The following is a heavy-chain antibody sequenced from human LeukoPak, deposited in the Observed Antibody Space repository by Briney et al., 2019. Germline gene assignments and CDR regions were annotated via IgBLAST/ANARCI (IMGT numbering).Heavy chain of an antibody. CDR1: GGSISSSSYY. CDR3: ARHNQGILALANWFDP. CDR2: IYYSGST. Sequence: SETLSLTCTVSGGSISSSSYYWGWIRQPPGKGLEWIGSIYYSGSTYYNPPLKSRVTISVDTSKNQFSLKLSSVTAADTAVYYCARHNQGILALANWFDPWGQATLVTVSS. D-gene: IGHD1-7*01. V-gene: IGHV4-39*01. J-gene: IGHJ5*02.